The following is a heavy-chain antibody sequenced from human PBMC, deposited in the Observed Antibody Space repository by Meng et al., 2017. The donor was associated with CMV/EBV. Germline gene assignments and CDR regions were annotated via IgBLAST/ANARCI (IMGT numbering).Heavy chain of an antibody. D-gene: IGHD5-18*01. J-gene: IGHJ4*02. CDR3: ARHGDTAMVVGIDY. Sequence: QGRLQESGPGLVKPSETLSLTCTVSGGSISSYYWSWIRQPAGKGLEWIGRIYTSGSTNYSPSLKSRVTMSVDTSKNQFSLKLSSVTAADTAVYYCARHGDTAMVVGIDYWGQGTLVTVSS. CDR2: IYTSGST. V-gene: IGHV4-4*07. CDR1: GGSISSYY.